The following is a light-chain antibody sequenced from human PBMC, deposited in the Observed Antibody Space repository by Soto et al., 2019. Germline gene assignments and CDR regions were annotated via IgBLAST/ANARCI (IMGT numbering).Light chain of an antibody. CDR2: EVS. J-gene: IGLJ1*01. Sequence: QSFLTQPASVSGSPGQSITISCTGTSSDVDFYNFVSWYQQHPGKAPKLIIYEVSNRSSGVSSRFSGSKSGNTASLTISGLRAEDEADYYCSSSTLTSYVFGTGTKVTVL. CDR3: SSSTLTSYV. V-gene: IGLV2-14*01. CDR1: SSDVDFYNF.